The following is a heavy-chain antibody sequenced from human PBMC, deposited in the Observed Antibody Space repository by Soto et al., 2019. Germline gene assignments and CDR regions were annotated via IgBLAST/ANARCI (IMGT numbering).Heavy chain of an antibody. Sequence: QVQLVQSGAEVKKPGSSVKVSCKASGGTFSSYAISWVRQAPGQGLEWMGGIIPIFGTANYAQKFQGRVTITADESTSTADMELSSLRSEDTAVYYCARADRLGDYDYYGMDVWGQGTTVTVSS. CDR3: ARADRLGDYDYYGMDV. V-gene: IGHV1-69*12. J-gene: IGHJ6*02. CDR1: GGTFSSYA. D-gene: IGHD2-15*01. CDR2: IIPIFGTA.